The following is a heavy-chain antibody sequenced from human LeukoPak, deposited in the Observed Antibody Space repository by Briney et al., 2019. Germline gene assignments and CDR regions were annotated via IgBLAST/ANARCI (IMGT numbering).Heavy chain of an antibody. D-gene: IGHD3-22*01. CDR2: IYYTRST. Sequence: SETLSLTCTVSGGSISSSSYYWGWIRQPPGKGLEWIGSIYYTRSTYYNPSLKSRVTISVDTSKNQFSLKLTSVTAADTAVYYCARGVTMIVVVIHDWYFDLWGRGALVTVSS. J-gene: IGHJ2*01. V-gene: IGHV4-39*01. CDR1: GGSISSSSYY. CDR3: ARGVTMIVVVIHDWYFDL.